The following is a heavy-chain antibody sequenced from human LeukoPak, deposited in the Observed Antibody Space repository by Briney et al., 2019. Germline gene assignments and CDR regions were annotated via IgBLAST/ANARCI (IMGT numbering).Heavy chain of an antibody. V-gene: IGHV4-59*01. CDR2: IYYSGST. J-gene: IGHJ5*02. CDR3: ARDSSDSSGYYYWFDP. CDR1: GGSISSYY. Sequence: SETLSLTCTVSGGSISSYYWSWIRQPPGKGLDWFGYIYYSGSTNYNPSLKSRVTISVDTSKNQFSLKLSSVTAADTAVYYCARDSSDSSGYYYWFDPWGQGTLVTVSS. D-gene: IGHD3-22*01.